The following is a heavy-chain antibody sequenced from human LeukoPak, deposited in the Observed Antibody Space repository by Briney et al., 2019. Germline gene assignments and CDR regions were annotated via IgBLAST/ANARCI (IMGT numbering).Heavy chain of an antibody. CDR1: GGSISSYY. V-gene: IGHV4-59*01. J-gene: IGHJ3*02. CDR2: IYYSGST. Sequence: SETLSLTCTVSGGSISSYYWSWIRQPPGKGLEWIGYIYYSGSTNYNPSLKSRVTISVDTSKNQFSLKLSSVTAADTAVYYCARAYDFWSGYHQQGGLAFDIWGQGTMVTVSS. CDR3: ARAYDFWSGYHQQGGLAFDI. D-gene: IGHD3-3*01.